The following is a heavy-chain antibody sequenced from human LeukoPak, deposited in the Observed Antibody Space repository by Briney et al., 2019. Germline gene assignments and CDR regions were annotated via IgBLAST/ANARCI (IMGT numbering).Heavy chain of an antibody. D-gene: IGHD1-26*01. J-gene: IGHJ5*02. Sequence: SETLSLTCSVSGGSISRNTHYCGWIRQPPGKGLEWIGSIHYSGSTYYNPSLKGRVTISVDTSKNQFSLKLSSVTAADTAVYYCARLRRRWWELLRGRKEDWFDPWGQGTLVTVSS. CDR1: GGSISRNTHY. CDR3: ARLRRRWWELLRGRKEDWFDP. CDR2: IHYSGST. V-gene: IGHV4-39*07.